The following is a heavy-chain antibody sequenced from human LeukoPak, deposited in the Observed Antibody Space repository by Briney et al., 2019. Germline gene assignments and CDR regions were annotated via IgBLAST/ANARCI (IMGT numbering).Heavy chain of an antibody. CDR2: INHGGST. CDR1: GGSFSGYY. CDR3: ARGEDDAFDI. Sequence: SETLSLTCAVYGGSFSGYYWSWIRQPPGKGLEWIGEINHGGSTNYNPSLKSRVTISVDTSKNQFSLKLSSVTAADTAVYYCARGEDDAFDIWGQGTMVTVSS. J-gene: IGHJ3*02. V-gene: IGHV4-34*01.